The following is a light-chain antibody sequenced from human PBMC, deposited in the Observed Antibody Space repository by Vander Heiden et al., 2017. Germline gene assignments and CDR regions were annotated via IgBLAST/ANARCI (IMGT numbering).Light chain of an antibody. CDR2: NYN. CDR1: SSNIGSNT. V-gene: IGLV1-44*01. CDR3: AAWDDGLNGWV. J-gene: IGLJ3*02. Sequence: QSVLTHPPSVSGTPGQRVSIPCSGDSSNIGSNTVNWYVQFPGAAPKVLIYNYNQRPSGVSDRFSGSKSGISASLAISGLQSDDEADYYCAAWDDGLNGWVFGGGTRLTVL.